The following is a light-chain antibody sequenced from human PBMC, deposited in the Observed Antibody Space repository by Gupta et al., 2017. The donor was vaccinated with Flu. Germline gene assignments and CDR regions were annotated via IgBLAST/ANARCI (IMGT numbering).Light chain of an antibody. CDR1: QRISSY. J-gene: IGKJ4*01. Sequence: EIVLTQSPDSLSLSPGESATLSCRASQRISSYLAWYQQRPGQAPRLLIYDAYTRATDTPARFSGSASGTDFTLTISSLEPEDFAIYYCQQRSNWPHLTFGGGTRLEI. V-gene: IGKV3-11*01. CDR2: DAY. CDR3: QQRSNWPHLT.